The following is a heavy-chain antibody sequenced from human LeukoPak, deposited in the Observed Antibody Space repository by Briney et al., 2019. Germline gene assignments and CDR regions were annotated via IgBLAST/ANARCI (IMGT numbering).Heavy chain of an antibody. CDR2: INPNSGGT. Sequence: ASVKVSCKASGYTFTGYYMHWVRQAPGQGLEWTGWINPNSGGTNYAQKFQGRVTMTRDTSISTAYMELSRLRSDDTAVYYCARDRYCSSTSCGNWFDPWGQGTLVTVSS. V-gene: IGHV1-2*02. CDR1: GYTFTGYY. CDR3: ARDRYCSSTSCGNWFDP. J-gene: IGHJ5*02. D-gene: IGHD2-2*01.